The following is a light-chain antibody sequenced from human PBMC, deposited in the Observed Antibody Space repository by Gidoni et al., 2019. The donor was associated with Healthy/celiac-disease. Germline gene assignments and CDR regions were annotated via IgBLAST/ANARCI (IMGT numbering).Light chain of an antibody. CDR2: WAS. V-gene: IGKV4-1*01. CDR3: QQYYSTPWT. CDR1: QSVLYISNNKNY. Sequence: DIVMTQSPDSLAASLGERPTINCKSSQSVLYISNNKNYLAWYQQKPGQPPKLLIYWASTRESGVPDRFSGSGSGTDFTLTISSLQAEDVAVYYCQQYYSTPWTFGQGTKVEIK. J-gene: IGKJ1*01.